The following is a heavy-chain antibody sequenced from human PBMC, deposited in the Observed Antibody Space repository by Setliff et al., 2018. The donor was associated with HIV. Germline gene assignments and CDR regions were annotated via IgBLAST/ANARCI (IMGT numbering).Heavy chain of an antibody. V-gene: IGHV4-39*01. CDR2: IYYSGST. CDR3: ALGTYYYYMDV. D-gene: IGHD1-1*01. J-gene: IGHJ6*03. CDR1: AGSIRSSTYY. Sequence: SETLSLTCTVSAGSIRSSTYYWAWIRQPPGKGLEWIGTIYYSGSTYYNPSLKSRATISVDTSKNQFSLKLSSVIAADTAVYYCALGTYYYYMDVWGKGTTVTVSS.